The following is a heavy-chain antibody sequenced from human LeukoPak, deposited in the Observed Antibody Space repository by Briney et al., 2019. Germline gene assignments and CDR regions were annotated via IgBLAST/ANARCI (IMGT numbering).Heavy chain of an antibody. CDR2: INHSGST. D-gene: IGHD2-2*01. V-gene: IGHV4-34*01. Sequence: PSETLSLTCAVYGGSFSGYYWSWIRQPPGKGLEWIGEINHSGSTNYNPSLKSRVTISVDKSKNQFSLKLSSVTAADTAVYYCARVPPAGYFDYWGQGTLVTVSS. J-gene: IGHJ4*02. CDR1: GGSFSGYY. CDR3: ARVPPAGYFDY.